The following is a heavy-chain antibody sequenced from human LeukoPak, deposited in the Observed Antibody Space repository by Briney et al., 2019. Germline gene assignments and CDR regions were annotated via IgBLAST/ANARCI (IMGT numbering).Heavy chain of an antibody. J-gene: IGHJ5*02. CDR3: ARDRESGYSSSWYGRTFDP. CDR2: IIPIFGTA. D-gene: IGHD6-13*01. Sequence: ASVKVSCKASGYTFTSYGISWVRQAPGQGLEWMGRIIPIFGTANYAQKFQGRVTITTDESTSTAYMELSSLRSEDTAVYYCARDRESGYSSSWYGRTFDPWGQGTLVTVSS. CDR1: GYTFTSYG. V-gene: IGHV1-69*05.